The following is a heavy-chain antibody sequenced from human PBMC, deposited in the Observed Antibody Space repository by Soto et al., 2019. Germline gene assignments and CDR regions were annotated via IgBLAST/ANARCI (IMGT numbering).Heavy chain of an antibody. J-gene: IGHJ4*02. CDR3: AKKVNSGPGSQYFDY. CDR2: ISGSGGST. Sequence: GSLRLSCAASGFTFSSYAMSWVRQAPGKGLEWVSAISGSGGSTYYADSVKGRFTISRDNSKNMLFLQMNSLRAEDTAIYYCAKKVNSGPGSQYFDYWGQGTLVTVSS. D-gene: IGHD3-10*01. CDR1: GFTFSSYA. V-gene: IGHV3-23*01.